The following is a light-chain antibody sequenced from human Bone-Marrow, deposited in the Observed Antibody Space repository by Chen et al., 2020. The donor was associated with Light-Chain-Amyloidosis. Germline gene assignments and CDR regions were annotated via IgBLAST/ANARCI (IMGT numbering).Light chain of an antibody. Sequence: SYELTLPPPVSVSPGQTASITCSGDKLGDKYACWYQQKPGQSPVLVIYQDSKRPSGIPERFSGSNSGNTATLTISGTQAMDEADYYCQAWDSSTAWVFGGGTKLTVL. CDR3: QAWDSSTAWV. J-gene: IGLJ3*02. CDR1: KLGDKY. CDR2: QDS. V-gene: IGLV3-1*01.